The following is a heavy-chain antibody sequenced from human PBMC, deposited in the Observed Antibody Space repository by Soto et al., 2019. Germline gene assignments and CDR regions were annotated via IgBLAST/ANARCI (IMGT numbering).Heavy chain of an antibody. CDR1: GFTFSSYT. CDR2: ISGSSSTI. V-gene: IGHV3-21*01. Sequence: GGSLRLSCAASGFTFSSYTMSWVRQAPGKGLEWVSSISGSSSTIYYADSLRGRFTISRDNAKNSLYLQLNSLTDDDMAVYYCARERAISSSCYGCYFDPWGQGTLVTVSS. J-gene: IGHJ5*02. D-gene: IGHD2-2*01. CDR3: ARERAISSSCYGCYFDP.